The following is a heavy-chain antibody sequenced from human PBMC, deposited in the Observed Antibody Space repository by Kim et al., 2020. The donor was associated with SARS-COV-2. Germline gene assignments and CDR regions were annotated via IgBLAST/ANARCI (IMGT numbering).Heavy chain of an antibody. V-gene: IGHV1-69*02. Sequence: QKFQGRVTITADKSTSTAYMELSSLGSEDTAVYYCAKLVGATRTHDAFDIWGQGTMVTVSS. J-gene: IGHJ3*02. D-gene: IGHD1-26*01. CDR3: AKLVGATRTHDAFDI.